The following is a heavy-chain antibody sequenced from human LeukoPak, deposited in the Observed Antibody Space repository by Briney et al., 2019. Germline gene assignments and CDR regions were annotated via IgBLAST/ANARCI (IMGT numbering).Heavy chain of an antibody. V-gene: IGHV1-46*01. Sequence: ASVKVSCKASGYTFTSYYMHWVRQAPGQGLEWMGIINPSGGSTSYAQKFQGRVTMTRDTSTSTVYMELSSLRSEDTGVYYCAREQYYYDSSGYYESFDYWGQGTLVTVSS. CDR1: GYTFTSYY. J-gene: IGHJ4*02. CDR2: INPSGGST. CDR3: AREQYYYDSSGYYESFDY. D-gene: IGHD3-22*01.